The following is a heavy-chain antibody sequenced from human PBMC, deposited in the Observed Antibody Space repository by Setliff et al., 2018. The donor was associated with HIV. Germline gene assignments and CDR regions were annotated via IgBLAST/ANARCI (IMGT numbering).Heavy chain of an antibody. V-gene: IGHV3-7*03. CDR1: GFTFSNYW. Sequence: PRLSCAASGFTFSNYWISWVRQAPGKGLEWVANIKQDGSEIYYVGSVKGRFTISRDNANSSLYLQMNSLRPEDSALYYCVREGSVAGRYYYYMSLWGKGTTVTVSS. CDR3: VREGSVAGRYYYYMSL. CDR2: IKQDGSEI. J-gene: IGHJ6*03. D-gene: IGHD6-19*01.